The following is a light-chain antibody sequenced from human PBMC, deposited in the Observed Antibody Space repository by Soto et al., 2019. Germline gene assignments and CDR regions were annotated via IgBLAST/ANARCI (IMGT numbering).Light chain of an antibody. Sequence: IQMTQSPSTLSASVGDRVTITCRASHNIERWMAWYQQKPGKAPSLLIFDASTLHSGVPSRFSGSGSGTDFTLTISSLQPDDFATYYCQEYKTYAFGPGTKVDIK. CDR3: QEYKTYA. J-gene: IGKJ2*01. CDR1: HNIERW. V-gene: IGKV1-5*01. CDR2: DAS.